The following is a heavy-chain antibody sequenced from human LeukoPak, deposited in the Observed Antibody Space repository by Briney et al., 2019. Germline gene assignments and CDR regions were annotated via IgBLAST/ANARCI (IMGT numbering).Heavy chain of an antibody. CDR2: ICYSGRT. CDR3: ARAREGCLR. Sequence: PSETLSLTCTVSGGSLSAGDYFWRWICQLPGKGLEWIGSICYSGRTDDNPALKSRLILSVDTSKNQFSLQLSSGTAPDTAVFFCARAREGCLRWGKGTLVTVSA. D-gene: IGHD5-12*01. V-gene: IGHV4-31*03. CDR1: GGSLSAGDYF. J-gene: IGHJ4*02.